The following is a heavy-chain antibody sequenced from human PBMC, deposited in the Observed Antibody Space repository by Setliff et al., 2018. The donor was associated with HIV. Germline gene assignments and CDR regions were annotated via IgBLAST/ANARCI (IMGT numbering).Heavy chain of an antibody. CDR3: SRIRAGALLNAFDV. Sequence: ASVKVSCKASGYTFSNFAIGWLRQAPGQGLEWMGWISGYSDNTYYAQSLQGRVTMTTDTTSRTSYMELRSLRSDDTAMYYCSRIRAGALLNAFDVWGQGTMVTVSS. CDR2: ISGYSDNT. J-gene: IGHJ3*01. V-gene: IGHV1-18*01. D-gene: IGHD1-26*01. CDR1: GYTFSNFA.